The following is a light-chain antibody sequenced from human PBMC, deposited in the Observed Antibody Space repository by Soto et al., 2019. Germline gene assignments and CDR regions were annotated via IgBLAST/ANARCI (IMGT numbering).Light chain of an antibody. CDR3: QQYNNWPPIN. V-gene: IGKV3-15*01. J-gene: IGKJ5*01. CDR2: GAS. CDR1: QSVSSSY. Sequence: EIVLTQSPVTLSLSPGEKATLSWSARQSVSSSYLAWYQQKPGQAPRLLIYGASTRATGISARFSGSGSGTEFTLTISSLQSEDFAVYYCQQYNNWPPINFGQGTRLEIK.